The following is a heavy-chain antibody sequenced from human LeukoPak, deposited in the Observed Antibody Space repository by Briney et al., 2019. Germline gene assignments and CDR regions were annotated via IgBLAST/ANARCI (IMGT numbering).Heavy chain of an antibody. CDR3: ARGFEGVATTSGPYDAFDI. CDR2: IYTSGST. V-gene: IGHV4-61*02. D-gene: IGHD5-12*01. Sequence: PSETLSLTCAVSGGSISSSNWWSWIRQPAGKGLEWIGRIYTSGSTNYNPSLKSRVTISVDTSKNQFSLKLSSVTAADAAVYYCARGFEGVATTSGPYDAFDIWGQGTMVTVSS. CDR1: GGSISSSNW. J-gene: IGHJ3*02.